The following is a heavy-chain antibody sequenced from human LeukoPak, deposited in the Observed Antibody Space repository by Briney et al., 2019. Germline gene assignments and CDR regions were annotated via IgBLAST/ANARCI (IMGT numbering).Heavy chain of an antibody. J-gene: IGHJ4*02. CDR2: ISSSSSYI. CDR3: ARAAELRFLEWLPESVDY. Sequence: GGSLRLSCAASGFTFSSYSMNWVRLAPGKGLEWVSSISSSSSYIYYADSMKGRFTISRDNAKNSLYLQMNSLRAEDTAVYYCARAAELRFLEWLPESVDYWGQGTLVTVSS. CDR1: GFTFSSYS. D-gene: IGHD3-3*01. V-gene: IGHV3-21*01.